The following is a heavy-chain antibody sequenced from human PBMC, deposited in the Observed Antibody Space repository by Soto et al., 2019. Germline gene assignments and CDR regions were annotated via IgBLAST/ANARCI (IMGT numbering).Heavy chain of an antibody. CDR2: INDGNGNT. J-gene: IGHJ6*02. V-gene: IGHV1-3*01. Sequence: QVQLVQAGAEVKKPGASVKGSCKASGYTFTSYAMHWARHAPGQRLEWMGWINDGNGNTKYSQKFQGRVTITRDTSASTAYMELSSLRSEDTAVYYCARTVVYYYGMDVWGQGTTVTVSS. CDR1: GYTFTSYA. D-gene: IGHD4-17*01. CDR3: ARTVVYYYGMDV.